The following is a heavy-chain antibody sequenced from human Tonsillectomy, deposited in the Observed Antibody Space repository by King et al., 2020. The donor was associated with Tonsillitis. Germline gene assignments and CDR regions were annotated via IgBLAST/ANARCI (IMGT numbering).Heavy chain of an antibody. Sequence: VQLVESGAEVKKPGESLKISCQASGYSFTSYWIGWVRQMPGKGLEWVGIIYPGDSDTRYSPSSQGQVTISADKSISTAYLQWSSLRSSDTAMYYWARPPGYSGGLDAFDIWGQGTMVTVSS. D-gene: IGHD6-19*01. V-gene: IGHV5-51*01. CDR2: IYPGDSDT. J-gene: IGHJ3*02. CDR1: GYSFTSYW. CDR3: ARPPGYSGGLDAFDI.